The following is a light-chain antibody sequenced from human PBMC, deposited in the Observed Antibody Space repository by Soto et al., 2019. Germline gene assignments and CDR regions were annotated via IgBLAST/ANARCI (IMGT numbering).Light chain of an antibody. V-gene: IGKV1-8*01. CDR2: AAS. Sequence: AIRMPQSPSSFSASTGARVTITFRSSQGISSYLAWYQQKPGKAPKLLIDAASTFQSGVPSRFSGSGSGTDFTLTISCLQSDDFATYYWQQYYSYTLNIGPGTKVDSK. CDR3: QQYYSYTLN. CDR1: QGISSY. J-gene: IGKJ3*01.